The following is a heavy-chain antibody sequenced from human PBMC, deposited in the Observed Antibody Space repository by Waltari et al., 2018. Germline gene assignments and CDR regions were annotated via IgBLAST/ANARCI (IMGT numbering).Heavy chain of an antibody. V-gene: IGHV3-23*03. CDR2: IYSGGST. Sequence: EVQLLESGGGLVQPGGSLRLSCAASGFTFSSYAISWVRQAPGKGLEWVSVIYSGGSTYYADSVKGRFTISRDNSKNTLYLQMNSLSAEDTAVYYCAKDSSGYYGSGSAPGYWGQGTLVTVSS. CDR3: AKDSSGYYGSGSAPGY. J-gene: IGHJ4*02. D-gene: IGHD3-10*01. CDR1: GFTFSSYA.